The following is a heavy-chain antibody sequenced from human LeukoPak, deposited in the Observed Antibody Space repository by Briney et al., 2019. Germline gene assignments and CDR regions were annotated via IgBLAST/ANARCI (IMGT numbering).Heavy chain of an antibody. V-gene: IGHV1-69*02. CDR3: VRSSPDSESIARPYYFDY. D-gene: IGHD6-6*01. Sequence: SVKVSCKASGGTFSSYTISWVRQAPGQGLEWMGRIIPILGIANYAQKFQGRVTITADKSTSTAYMELSSLRSEDTAVYYCVRSSPDSESIARPYYFDYWGQGTLVTVSS. CDR1: GGTFSSYT. CDR2: IIPILGIA. J-gene: IGHJ4*02.